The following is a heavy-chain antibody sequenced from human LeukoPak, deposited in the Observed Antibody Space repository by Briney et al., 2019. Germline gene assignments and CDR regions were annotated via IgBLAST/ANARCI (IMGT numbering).Heavy chain of an antibody. CDR2: IYYSGST. J-gene: IGHJ4*02. D-gene: IGHD6-13*01. CDR3: ARDWGAAAVDY. V-gene: IGHV4-39*07. Sequence: PSETLSLTCTVSGGSISSSSYYWGWIRQPPGKGLEWIGSIYYSGSTYCNPSLKSRVTISVDTSKNQFSLKLSSVTAADTAVYYCARDWGAAAVDYWGQGTLVTVSS. CDR1: GGSISSSSYY.